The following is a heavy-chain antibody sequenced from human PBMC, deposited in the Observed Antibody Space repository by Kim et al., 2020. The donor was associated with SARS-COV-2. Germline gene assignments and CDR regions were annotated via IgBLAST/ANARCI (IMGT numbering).Heavy chain of an antibody. D-gene: IGHD3-10*01. Sequence: GGSLRLSCSASGFTFSSYAMHWVRQAPGKGLEYVSAISSNGVSTYYADSAKGRFTISRDNSKNTLYLQMSSLRAEDTAVYYCVNLGRQRLLWFGESPGAFDIWGQGTMVTVSS. J-gene: IGHJ3*02. V-gene: IGHV3-64D*09. CDR1: GFTFSSYA. CDR3: VNLGRQRLLWFGESPGAFDI. CDR2: ISSNGVST.